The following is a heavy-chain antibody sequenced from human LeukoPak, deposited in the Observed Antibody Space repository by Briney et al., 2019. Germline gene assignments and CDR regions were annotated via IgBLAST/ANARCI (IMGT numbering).Heavy chain of an antibody. V-gene: IGHV3-23*01. CDR3: AKSPPPYYYDSSGYPLYYYYGMDV. CDR1: GFTFSSYA. CDR2: ISGSGVST. Sequence: GGSLRLSCAASGFTFSSYAMSWVRQAPGKGLEWVSAISGSGVSTYYADSVKGRFTISRDNSKNTLYLQMNSLRAEDTAVYYCAKSPPPYYYDSSGYPLYYYYGMDVWGQGTTVTVSS. D-gene: IGHD3-22*01. J-gene: IGHJ6*02.